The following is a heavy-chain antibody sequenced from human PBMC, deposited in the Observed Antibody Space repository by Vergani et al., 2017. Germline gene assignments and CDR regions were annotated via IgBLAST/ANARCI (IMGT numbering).Heavy chain of an antibody. V-gene: IGHV4-34*01. D-gene: IGHD2-15*01. CDR2: INHSGST. J-gene: IGHJ4*02. CDR3: ARVGLPIVVVVAATGAYFDY. Sequence: QVQLQQWGAGLLKPSETLSLTCAVYGGSFSGYYWSWIRQPPGKGLEWIGEINHSGSTNYNPSLKSRVTISVDTSKKQFSLKLSSVTAADPAVYYCARVGLPIVVVVAATGAYFDYWGQGTLVTVSS. CDR1: GGSFSGYY.